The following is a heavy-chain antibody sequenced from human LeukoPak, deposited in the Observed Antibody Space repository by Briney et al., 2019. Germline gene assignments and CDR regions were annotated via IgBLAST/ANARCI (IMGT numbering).Heavy chain of an antibody. CDR3: ARDSGEGSADYDILTGPTLYYYYGMDV. J-gene: IGHJ6*02. CDR2: IWYDGSNK. D-gene: IGHD3-9*01. Sequence: GGSLRLSCAASGFTFSSYGMHWVRQAPGKGLEWVAVIWYDGSNKFYADSVKGRFTISRDNSKNTLYLQMNSLRAEDTAVYYCARDSGEGSADYDILTGPTLYYYYGMDVWGQGTTVTVSS. V-gene: IGHV3-33*01. CDR1: GFTFSSYG.